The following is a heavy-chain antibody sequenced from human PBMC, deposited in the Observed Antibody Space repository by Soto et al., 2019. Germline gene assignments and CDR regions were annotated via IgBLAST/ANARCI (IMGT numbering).Heavy chain of an antibody. CDR3: ARDDAFDNENGFDM. D-gene: IGHD3-3*02. CDR1: GFPFSFYG. J-gene: IGHJ3*02. V-gene: IGHV3-33*01. CDR2: IVSDGSAI. Sequence: LRLSCAVSGFPFSFYGFHWVRQSPGKGLEWLGVIVSDGSAIYHADSLEGRFFISRDNSKDILYLQMNSLRVEDTAVYYCARDDAFDNENGFDMWGQGTMVTVSS.